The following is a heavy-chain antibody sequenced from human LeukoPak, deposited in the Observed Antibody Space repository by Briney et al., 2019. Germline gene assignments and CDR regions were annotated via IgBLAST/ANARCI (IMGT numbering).Heavy chain of an antibody. J-gene: IGHJ4*02. Sequence: SETLSLTCTVSGGSISSSNYYWGWIRQPPGKGLEWIGSIYYSGATFYNPSLKSRVTISVDTSNNQFSLKVSSVTAADTAVYYCARDVRRQFDYWGQGTLVTVSS. CDR3: ARDVRRQFDY. V-gene: IGHV4-39*02. CDR2: IYYSGAT. CDR1: GGSISSSNYY.